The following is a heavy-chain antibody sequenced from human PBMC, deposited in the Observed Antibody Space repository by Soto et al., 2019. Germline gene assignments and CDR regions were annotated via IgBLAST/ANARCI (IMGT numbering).Heavy chain of an antibody. CDR3: ARHVPAAGYYYGLDV. CDR1: GGAFSRYA. Sequence: QVQLVQSGAEVKKPGSSVKVSCKASGGAFSRYAISWVRQAPGQGLEWMGGIIPIFGTANYAQKFQGRVTITADESTSTAYMELSSLRSEDTAVFYCARHVPAAGYYYGLDVWGQGTTVTVSS. D-gene: IGHD2-2*01. CDR2: IIPIFGTA. J-gene: IGHJ6*02. V-gene: IGHV1-69*12.